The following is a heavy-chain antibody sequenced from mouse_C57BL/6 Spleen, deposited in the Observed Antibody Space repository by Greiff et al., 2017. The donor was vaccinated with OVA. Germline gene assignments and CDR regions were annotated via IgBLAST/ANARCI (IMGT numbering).Heavy chain of an antibody. CDR2: INYDGSST. Sequence: EVKLMESAGGLVQPGSSMKLSCTASGFTFSDYYMAWVRQVPEKGLEWVANINYDGSSTYYLDSLKSRFIISRDNAKNILYLQMSSLKSEDTATYYCARRATAHWYFDVWGTGTTVTVSS. D-gene: IGHD1-2*01. J-gene: IGHJ1*03. CDR3: ARRATAHWYFDV. V-gene: IGHV5-16*01. CDR1: GFTFSDYY.